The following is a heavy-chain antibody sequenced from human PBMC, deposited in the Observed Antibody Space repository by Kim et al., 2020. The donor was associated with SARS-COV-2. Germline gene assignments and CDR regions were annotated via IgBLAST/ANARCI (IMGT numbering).Heavy chain of an antibody. Sequence: ASVKVSCKASGYTFTGYYMHWVRQAPGQGLEWMGWINPNSGGTNYAQKFQGWVTMTRDTSISTAYMELSRLRSDDTAVYYCAREGDCSSTSCYNYYYGMDVWGQGTTVTVSS. CDR3: AREGDCSSTSCYNYYYGMDV. D-gene: IGHD2-2*02. CDR2: INPNSGGT. V-gene: IGHV1-2*04. J-gene: IGHJ6*02. CDR1: GYTFTGYY.